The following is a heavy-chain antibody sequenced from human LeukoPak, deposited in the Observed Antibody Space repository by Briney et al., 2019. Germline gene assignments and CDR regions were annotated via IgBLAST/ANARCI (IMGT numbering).Heavy chain of an antibody. CDR2: IKEDGSEI. J-gene: IGHJ4*02. D-gene: IGHD3-10*01. Sequence: GGSLRLSCAASGFIFSNYWMIWVRQAPGKGLEWVANIKEDGSEIYYVDSVKGRFTISRDNAKNSLYLQMNSLRAEDAAIYYCARHWSYHDYWGQGTLVAVSS. V-gene: IGHV3-7*02. CDR3: ARHWSYHDY. CDR1: GFIFSNYW.